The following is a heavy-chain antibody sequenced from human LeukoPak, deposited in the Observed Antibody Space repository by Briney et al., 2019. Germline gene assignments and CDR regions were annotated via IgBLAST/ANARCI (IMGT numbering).Heavy chain of an antibody. V-gene: IGHV3-11*01. CDR3: AREAIMVRGVTWFDP. CDR1: GFIFSDYY. Sequence: GGSLRLSCAASGFIFSDYYMSWIRQAPGKGLEWVSYISSSGGTIYYADSVKGRFTISGDNAKNSLYLQMNSLRAEDTAVYYCAREAIMVRGVTWFDPWGQGTLVTVSS. J-gene: IGHJ5*02. D-gene: IGHD3-10*01. CDR2: ISSSGGTI.